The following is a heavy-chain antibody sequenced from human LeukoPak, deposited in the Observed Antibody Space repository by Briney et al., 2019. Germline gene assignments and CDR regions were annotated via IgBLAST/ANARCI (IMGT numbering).Heavy chain of an antibody. CDR3: AKGKYDFWSGYSNAEYFQH. CDR1: GFTFSSYG. V-gene: IGHV3-33*06. D-gene: IGHD3-3*01. CDR2: IWYDGSNK. J-gene: IGHJ1*01. Sequence: GSLRLSCAASGFTFSSYGMHWVRQAPGKGPEWVAVIWYDGSNKYYADSVKGRFTISRDNSKNTLYLQMNSLRAEDTAVYYCAKGKYDFWSGYSNAEYFQHWGQGTLVTVS.